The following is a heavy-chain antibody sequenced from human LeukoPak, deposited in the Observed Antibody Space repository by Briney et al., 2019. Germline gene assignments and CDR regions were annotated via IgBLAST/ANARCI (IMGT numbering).Heavy chain of an antibody. D-gene: IGHD3-10*02. V-gene: IGHV2-5*01. Sequence: SCPTLVNTAPTLTLTSTFSGFSLNTSGEGVGWIRQLPGEAVEWLALIYGNDNKRYRPSLKSRLTITKDTTKNQVVLTMTNLDPVDTSTYYCARRQYVRPPIGVWGQGTAVTVSS. CDR2: IYGNDNK. J-gene: IGHJ6*02. CDR1: GFSLNTSGEG. CDR3: ARRQYVRPPIGV.